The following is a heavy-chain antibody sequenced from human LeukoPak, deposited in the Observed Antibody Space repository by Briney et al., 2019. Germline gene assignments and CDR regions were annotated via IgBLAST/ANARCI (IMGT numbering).Heavy chain of an antibody. CDR3: AKGSQSGVRGACFDY. CDR2: IKQDGSEK. CDR1: GFTFSSYW. V-gene: IGHV3-7*01. Sequence: GGSLRLSCAASGFTFSSYWMSWVRQAPGKGLEWVANIKQDGSEKYYVDSVKGRFTISRDNAKNSLYLQMNSLRAEDTAVYYCAKGSQSGVRGACFDYRGQGTLVTVSS. D-gene: IGHD3-10*01. J-gene: IGHJ4*02.